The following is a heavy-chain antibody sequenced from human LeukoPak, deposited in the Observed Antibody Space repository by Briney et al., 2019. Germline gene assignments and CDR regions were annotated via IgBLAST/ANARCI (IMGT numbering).Heavy chain of an antibody. V-gene: IGHV1-69*13. CDR2: IIPIFGTA. CDR1: GGTFSSYA. D-gene: IGHD1-26*01. CDR3: ARAWRELPSYYCYGMDV. Sequence: SVKVSCKASGGTFSSYAISWVRQAPGQGLEWMGGIIPIFGTANYAQKFQGRVTITADESTSTAYMELSSLRSEDTAVYYCARAWRELPSYYCYGMDVWGQGTTVTVSS. J-gene: IGHJ6*02.